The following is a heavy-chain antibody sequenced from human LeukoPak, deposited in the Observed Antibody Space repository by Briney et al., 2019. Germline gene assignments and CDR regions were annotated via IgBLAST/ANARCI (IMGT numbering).Heavy chain of an antibody. V-gene: IGHV3-7*01. Sequence: GTLRLSCAASGFNFGNYGMNWVRQAPGKGLEWVANIKQDGSEKYYVDSVKGRFTISRDNAKNSLYLQMNSLRAEDTAVYYCARVRVLYYFASWAREPWSPSPQ. D-gene: IGHD2-8*02. CDR1: GFNFGNYG. CDR2: IKQDGSEK. J-gene: IGHJ4*02. CDR3: ARVRVLYYFAS.